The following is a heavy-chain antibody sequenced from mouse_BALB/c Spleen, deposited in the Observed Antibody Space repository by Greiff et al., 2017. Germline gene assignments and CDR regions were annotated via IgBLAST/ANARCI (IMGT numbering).Heavy chain of an antibody. V-gene: IGHV5-12-1*01. CDR3: AREDGYRFAY. D-gene: IGHD2-3*01. J-gene: IGHJ3*01. Sequence: EVKLMESGGGLVKPGGSLKLSCAASGFAFSSYDMSWVRQTPEKRLEWVAYISSGGGSTYYPDTVKGRFTISRDNAKNTLYLQMSSLKSEDTAMYYCAREDGYRFAYWGQGTLVTVSA. CDR2: ISSGGGST. CDR1: GFAFSSYD.